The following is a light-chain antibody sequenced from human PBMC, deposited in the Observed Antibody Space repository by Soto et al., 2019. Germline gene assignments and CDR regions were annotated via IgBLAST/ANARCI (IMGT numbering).Light chain of an antibody. CDR3: QQSYSTPFT. V-gene: IGKV1-39*01. CDR1: QSITTS. J-gene: IGKJ3*01. Sequence: DIQMTQAPSSLSASVGDRVTITCRASQSITTSLSWYQQKPGKAPKVLIYGASNLQGGVPSRFSGSGSGTDFTLIISSLPPEDFAAYYCQQSYSTPFTFGPGTRVDVK. CDR2: GAS.